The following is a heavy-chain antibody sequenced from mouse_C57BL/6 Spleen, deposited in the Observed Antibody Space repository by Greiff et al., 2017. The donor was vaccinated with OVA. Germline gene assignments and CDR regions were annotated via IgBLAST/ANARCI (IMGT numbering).Heavy chain of an antibody. V-gene: IGHV5-17*01. CDR3: ARRTAQAPFDY. J-gene: IGHJ2*01. Sequence: EVQLQESGGGLVKPGGSLKLSCAASGFTFSDYGMHWVRQAPEKGLEWVAYISSGSSTIYYADTVKGRFTISRVNAKNTLFLQMTSLRSEDTAMYYCARRTAQAPFDYWGQGTTLTVSS. CDR1: GFTFSDYG. D-gene: IGHD3-2*02. CDR2: ISSGSSTI.